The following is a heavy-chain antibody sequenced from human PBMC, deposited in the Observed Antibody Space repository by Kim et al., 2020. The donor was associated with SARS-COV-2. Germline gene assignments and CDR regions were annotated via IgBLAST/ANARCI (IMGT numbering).Heavy chain of an antibody. D-gene: IGHD3-16*01. CDR3: AKGEDDYYYHGVDV. CDR1: GFTFSSYA. V-gene: IGHV3-23*01. CDR2: ISGTGGST. J-gene: IGHJ6*02. Sequence: GGSLRLSCAASGFTFSSYAASWVRLAPGKGLEWVSVISGTGGSTYYADSVKGRFTISRDGSKNTVYLQMNTLRAEDTAVYYCAKGEDDYYYHGVDVWGQGTTVTVSS.